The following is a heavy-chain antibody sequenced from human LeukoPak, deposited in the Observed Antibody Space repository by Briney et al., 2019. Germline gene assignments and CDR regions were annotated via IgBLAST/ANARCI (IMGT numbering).Heavy chain of an antibody. D-gene: IGHD5-12*01. CDR2: INCNSAGT. J-gene: IGHJ3*02. V-gene: IGHV1-2*06. Sequence: ASVKVSCKASGYTVTAYYIHWVRQAPGQGLEWVGRINCNSAGTNYAQKFRGRVTMSRDTSISTVYMELSSLRSDDTAVYYCAVQTIVANTKGDAFDIWGQGTTVSVSS. CDR1: GYTVTAYY. CDR3: AVQTIVANTKGDAFDI.